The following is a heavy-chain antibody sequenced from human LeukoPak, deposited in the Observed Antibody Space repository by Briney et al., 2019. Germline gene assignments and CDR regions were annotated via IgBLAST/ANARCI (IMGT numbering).Heavy chain of an antibody. CDR3: ARGTYYYDRPLDY. V-gene: IGHV4-59*01. CDR1: GGSISGYY. J-gene: IGHJ4*02. CDR2: IYYSGST. Sequence: SETLSLTCTVSGGSISGYYWSWIRQPPGKGLEWIGYIYYSGSTNYNPSLKSRVTISVDTSKNQFSLKLSSVTAADTAVYYCARGTYYYDRPLDYWSQGTLVTVSS. D-gene: IGHD3-22*01.